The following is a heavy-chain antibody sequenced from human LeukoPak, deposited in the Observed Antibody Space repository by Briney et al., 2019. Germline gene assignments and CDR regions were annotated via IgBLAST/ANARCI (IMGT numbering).Heavy chain of an antibody. CDR3: SRHADGGTYPLDV. V-gene: IGHV4-59*08. CDR2: ISHSAES. D-gene: IGHD1-26*01. CDR1: GGSVSTNC. J-gene: IGHJ6*04. Sequence: PSETLSLTCTVSGGSVSTNCWSWIRQPPGKGLEWIAYISHSAESNSNPSLKSRVTISVDTSKNQFSLKLSSVTAADTALYYCSRHADGGTYPLDVWGKGTTVTVSS.